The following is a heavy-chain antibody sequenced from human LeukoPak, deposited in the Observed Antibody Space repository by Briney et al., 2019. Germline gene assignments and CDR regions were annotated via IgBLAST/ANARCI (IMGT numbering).Heavy chain of an antibody. V-gene: IGHV3-30-3*01. CDR3: ARNLYYYDSSGYYYY. CDR1: GFTFSSYA. CDR2: ISHDGSNK. J-gene: IGHJ4*02. D-gene: IGHD3-22*01. Sequence: GGSLRLSCAASGFTFSSYAMHWVRQAPGKGLEWVAVISHDGSNKYYADSVKGRFTISRDNSKNTLYLQMNSLRAEDTAVYYCARNLYYYDSSGYYYYWGQGTLVTVSS.